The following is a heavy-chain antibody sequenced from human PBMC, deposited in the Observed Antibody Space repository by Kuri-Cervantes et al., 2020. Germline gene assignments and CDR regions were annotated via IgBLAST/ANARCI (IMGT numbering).Heavy chain of an antibody. CDR2: IYYSGST. CDR1: GGSISSYY. J-gene: IGHJ6*03. D-gene: IGHD6-13*01. CDR3: ARGDSSWLGYYYYYMDV. V-gene: IGHV4-59*12. Sequence: SETLSLTCTVSGGSISSYYWSWIRQPPGKGLEWIGYIYYSGSTNYNPSLKSRVTISVDKSKNQFSLKLSSVTAADTAVYYCARGDSSWLGYYYYYMDVWGKGTTVTVSS.